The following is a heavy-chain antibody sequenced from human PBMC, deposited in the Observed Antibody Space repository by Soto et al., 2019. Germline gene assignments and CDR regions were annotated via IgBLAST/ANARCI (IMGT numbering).Heavy chain of an antibody. D-gene: IGHD3-3*01. CDR1: GFTFSSYS. V-gene: IGHV3-48*01. CDR2: ISSSSSTI. CDR3: ARDATFITIFGVDTYYFDY. Sequence: GGSLRLSCAASGFTFSSYSMNWVRQAPGKGLEWVSYISSSSSTIYYTDSVKGRFTISRDNAKNSLYLQMNSLRAEDTAVYYCARDATFITIFGVDTYYFDYWGQGTLVTVSS. J-gene: IGHJ4*02.